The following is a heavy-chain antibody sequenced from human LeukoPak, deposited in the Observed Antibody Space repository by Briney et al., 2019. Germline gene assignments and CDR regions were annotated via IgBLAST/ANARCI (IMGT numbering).Heavy chain of an antibody. V-gene: IGHV3-30*18. J-gene: IGHJ4*02. CDR3: AKDYGSGSYYFDY. CDR1: GFTFSSYG. D-gene: IGHD3-10*01. CDR2: TSYDGSNE. Sequence: GGSLRLSCAASGFTFSSYGMHWVRQAPGKGLEWVAVTSYDGSNEYYADSVKGRFTISRDNSKNTLYLQMNSLRPEDTAVYYCAKDYGSGSYYFDYWGQGTLVTVSS.